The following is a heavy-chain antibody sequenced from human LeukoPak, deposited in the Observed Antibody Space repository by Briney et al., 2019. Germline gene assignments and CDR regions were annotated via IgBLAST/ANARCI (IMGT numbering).Heavy chain of an antibody. D-gene: IGHD6-13*01. CDR1: GGSVSSGSYY. V-gene: IGHV4-61*01. CDR2: IYYSWST. Sequence: PSETLSLTCNVSGGSVSSGSYYWSWIRQPPGKGLEWIGYIYYSWSTNYNPSLKSRVTISVDTSKNQFSLKLSSVTAADTAVHYCARDGGSSWANWFDPWGQGTLVTVSS. CDR3: ARDGGSSWANWFDP. J-gene: IGHJ5*02.